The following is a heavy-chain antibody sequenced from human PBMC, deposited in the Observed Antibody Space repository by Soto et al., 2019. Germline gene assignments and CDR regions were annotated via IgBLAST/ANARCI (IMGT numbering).Heavy chain of an antibody. CDR3: AREVVRYDYVWGSYPGY. J-gene: IGHJ4*02. V-gene: IGHV5-51*01. CDR2: IYPGDSDT. D-gene: IGHD3-16*02. CDR1: GYSFTSYW. Sequence: GESLQISCKGSGYSFTSYWIGWVRQMPGKGLEWMGIIYPGDSDTRYSPSFQGQVTISADKSISTAYLQWSSLKASDTAMYYCAREVVRYDYVWGSYPGYWGQGTLVTVSS.